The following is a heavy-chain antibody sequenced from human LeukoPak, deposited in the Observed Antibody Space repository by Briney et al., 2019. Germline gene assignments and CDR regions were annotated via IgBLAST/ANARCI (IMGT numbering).Heavy chain of an antibody. CDR2: ISGSGGST. Sequence: PGGSLRLSCAASGFTFSSYVMSWVRQAPGKGLEWVSAISGSGGSTYYADSVKGRFTISRDNSKNTLYLQMNSLRAEDTAVYYCARSNYYDSSGYYPRFDYWAREPWSPSPQ. CDR1: GFTFSSYV. V-gene: IGHV3-23*01. CDR3: ARSNYYDSSGYYPRFDY. J-gene: IGHJ4*02. D-gene: IGHD3-22*01.